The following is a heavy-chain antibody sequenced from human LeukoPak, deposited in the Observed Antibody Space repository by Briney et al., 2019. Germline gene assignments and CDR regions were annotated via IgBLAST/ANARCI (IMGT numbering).Heavy chain of an antibody. D-gene: IGHD3-10*01. CDR3: ARVRVGWYFDL. J-gene: IGHJ2*01. CDR1: GGSISTGSYY. CDR2: IYTSGST. Sequence: SETLSLTCTVSGGSISTGSYYWSWIRQPAGKGLEWIGRIYTSGSTNYNPSLKSRVTISVDTSKNQFFLKLSSVTAADTAVYYCARVRVGWYFDLWGRGTLVTVSS. V-gene: IGHV4-61*02.